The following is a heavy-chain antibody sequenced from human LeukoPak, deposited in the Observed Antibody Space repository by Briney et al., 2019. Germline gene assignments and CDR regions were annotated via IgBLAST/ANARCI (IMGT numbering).Heavy chain of an antibody. CDR3: ARALSIAVAGEGDWFDP. CDR1: GYTFTSYG. D-gene: IGHD6-19*01. Sequence: ASVKVSFKASGYTFTSYGISWVRQAPGQGLEWMGWISAYNGNTNYAQKLRGRVTMTTDTSTSTAYMELRSLRSDDTAVYYCARALSIAVAGEGDWFDPWGQGTLVTVSS. V-gene: IGHV1-18*04. CDR2: ISAYNGNT. J-gene: IGHJ5*02.